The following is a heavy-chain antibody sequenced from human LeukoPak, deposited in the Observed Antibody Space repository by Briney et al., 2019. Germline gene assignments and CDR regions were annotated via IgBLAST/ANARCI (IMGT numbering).Heavy chain of an antibody. CDR3: AKVDSGYFTYYYYMDV. CDR2: ISGNGDHT. D-gene: IGHD2/OR15-2a*01. V-gene: IGHV3-23*01. CDR1: GFTFSKFA. J-gene: IGHJ6*03. Sequence: GGSLRVSCAASGFTFSKFAMSWVRQVPEKGLDWVSTISGNGDHTFDADSVKGRFTISRDNSKNTLYLQMTSLRVEDTAIYYCAKVDSGYFTYYYYMDVWGKGTTVTVSS.